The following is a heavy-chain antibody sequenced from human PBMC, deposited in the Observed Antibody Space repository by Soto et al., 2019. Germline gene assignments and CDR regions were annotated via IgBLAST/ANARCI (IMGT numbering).Heavy chain of an antibody. CDR1: GGSISSSSYY. CDR3: ARVLPLYYYGMDV. Sequence: PSETLSLTCTVSGGSISSSSYYWGWIRQPPGKGLEWIGSIYYSGSTYYNPSLKSRVTISVDTSKNQFSLKLSSVTAADTAVYYCARVLPLYYYGMDVWGQGTTVTVSS. J-gene: IGHJ6*02. D-gene: IGHD3-10*01. V-gene: IGHV4-39*01. CDR2: IYYSGST.